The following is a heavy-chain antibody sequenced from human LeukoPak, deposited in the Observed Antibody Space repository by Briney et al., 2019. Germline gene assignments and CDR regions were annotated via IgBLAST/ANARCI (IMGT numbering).Heavy chain of an antibody. CDR1: GGTFSSYA. CDR3: ARMEYLRSDDDNWFDP. CDR2: IIPIFGTA. J-gene: IGHJ5*02. V-gene: IGHV1-69*01. Sequence: GSSVKVSCKASGGTFSSYAISWVRQAPGQGLEWMGGIIPIFGTANYAQKFQGRVTITADESTSTAYMELSSLRSEDTAVYYCARMEYLRSDDDNWFDPWGQGTLVTVSS. D-gene: IGHD3-3*01.